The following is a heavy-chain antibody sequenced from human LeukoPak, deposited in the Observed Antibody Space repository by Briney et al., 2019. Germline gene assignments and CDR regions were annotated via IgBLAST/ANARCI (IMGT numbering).Heavy chain of an antibody. J-gene: IGHJ3*02. CDR2: IKQDGSEK. CDR3: ARDQEDIVATIIDAFDI. V-gene: IGHV3-7*01. D-gene: IGHD5-12*01. Sequence: GGSLRLSCAASGFTFSSYWMSWVRQAPGKGLEWVANIKQDGSEKYYVDSVKGRFTISRDNAKNSLYLQMNSLRAEDTAVYYCARDQEDIVATIIDAFDIWGQGTMVTISS. CDR1: GFTFSSYW.